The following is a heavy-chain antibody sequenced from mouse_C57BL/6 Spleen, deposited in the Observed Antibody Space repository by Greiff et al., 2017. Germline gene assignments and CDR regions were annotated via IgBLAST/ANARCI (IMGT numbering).Heavy chain of an antibody. V-gene: IGHV5-9*01. D-gene: IGHD1-1*01. CDR1: GFTFSSYT. CDR2: ISGGGGNT. Sequence: EVMLVESGGGLVKPGGSLKLSCAASGFTFSSYTMSWVRQTPEKRLEWVATISGGGGNTYYPDSVKGRFTISRDNAKNTLYLQMSSLRSEDTALYYCASSPYYGSSYGWFAYWGQGTLVTVSA. J-gene: IGHJ3*01. CDR3: ASSPYYGSSYGWFAY.